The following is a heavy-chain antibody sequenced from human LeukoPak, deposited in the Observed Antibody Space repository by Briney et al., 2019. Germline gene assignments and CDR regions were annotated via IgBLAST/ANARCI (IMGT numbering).Heavy chain of an antibody. CDR3: ASNRLSFPHDAFDI. CDR2: IYYSGST. V-gene: IGHV4-59*01. CDR1: GGSISSYY. J-gene: IGHJ3*02. Sequence: PSETLSLTCTVSGGSISSYYWSWIRQPPGKGLEWIGYIYYSGSTNYNPSLKSRVTISVDTSKNQFSLKLSAVTAADTAVYYCASNRLSFPHDAFDIWGQGTMVTVSS.